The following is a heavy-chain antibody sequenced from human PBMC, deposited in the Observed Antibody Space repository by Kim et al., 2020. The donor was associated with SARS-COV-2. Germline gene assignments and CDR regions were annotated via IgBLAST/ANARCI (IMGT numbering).Heavy chain of an antibody. Sequence: AYAVSVHSRITINPDTSTNQFSLQLTSVPPEDTAVYYCARAPFRNRFGPWGQGTLVTVSS. V-gene: IGHV6-1*01. CDR3: ARAPFRNRFGP. J-gene: IGHJ5*02.